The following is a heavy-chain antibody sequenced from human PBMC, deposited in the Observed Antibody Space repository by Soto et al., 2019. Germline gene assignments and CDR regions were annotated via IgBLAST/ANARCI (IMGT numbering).Heavy chain of an antibody. CDR3: VKDVVFWP. D-gene: IGHD2-15*01. CDR1: GFTFSSYW. J-gene: IGHJ4*02. CDR2: MNMDGNRI. V-gene: IGHV3-74*01. Sequence: GGSLRLSCAASGFTFSSYWMHWVRQAPGKGLEWVSRMNMDGNRISYVDSVKGRCTISRDNAKNTFYMEMNSARGDDTAMYYCVKDVVFWPWGQGTLVTVSS.